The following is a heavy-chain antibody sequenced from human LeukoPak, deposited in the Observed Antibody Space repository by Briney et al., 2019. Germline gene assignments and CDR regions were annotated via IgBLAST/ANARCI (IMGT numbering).Heavy chain of an antibody. Sequence: PSETLSLTCTVSGGSISNTYWSWIRQPPGKGLEWIGYIYYSGGTSYNPSLKSRVTVSVDTSKNQFSLRLSTVTAADTAVYYCARLGTGIGVVWGQGTTVTVSS. D-gene: IGHD1-1*01. J-gene: IGHJ6*02. V-gene: IGHV4-59*08. CDR2: IYYSGGT. CDR3: ARLGTGIGVV. CDR1: GGSISNTY.